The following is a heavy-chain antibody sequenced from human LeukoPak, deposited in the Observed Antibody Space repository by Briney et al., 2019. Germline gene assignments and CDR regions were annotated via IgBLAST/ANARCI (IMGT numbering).Heavy chain of an antibody. CDR3: ASSPTLWFGESPIYYFDY. CDR1: GGSISSYY. D-gene: IGHD3-10*01. CDR2: IYYSGST. J-gene: IGHJ4*02. Sequence: SETLSLTCTVSGGSISSYYWSWIRQPPGKGLEWIGYIYYSGSTNYNPSLKSRVTISVDRSKNQFSLKLSSVTAADTAVYYCASSPTLWFGESPIYYFDYWGQGTLVTVSS. V-gene: IGHV4-59*12.